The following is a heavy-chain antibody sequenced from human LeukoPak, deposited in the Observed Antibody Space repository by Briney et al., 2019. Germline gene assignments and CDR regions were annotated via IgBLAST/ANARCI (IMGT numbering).Heavy chain of an antibody. J-gene: IGHJ4*02. D-gene: IGHD3-9*01. Sequence: ASVKVSCKASGYTFTSYGISWVRQAPGQGLEWMGWISAYNGNTNYAQKLQGRVTMTTDTSTSTAYMELRSLRSDDTAVYYCARDLAPYYDILTGYSGDYWGQGTLVTVSS. CDR1: GYTFTSYG. CDR2: ISAYNGNT. CDR3: ARDLAPYYDILTGYSGDY. V-gene: IGHV1-18*01.